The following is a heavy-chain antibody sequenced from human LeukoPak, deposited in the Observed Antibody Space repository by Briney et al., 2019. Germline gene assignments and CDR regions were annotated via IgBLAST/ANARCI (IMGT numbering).Heavy chain of an antibody. Sequence: RPSETLSLTCTVSGGSISSYYWSWIRQPPGKGLEWIGYIYYSGSTNYNPSLKSRVTISVDTSKNQFSLKLSSVTAADTAVYYCASYSRIAAAGRFYGMDVWGQGTTVTVSS. CDR1: GGSISSYY. CDR2: IYYSGST. D-gene: IGHD6-13*01. V-gene: IGHV4-59*08. CDR3: ASYSRIAAAGRFYGMDV. J-gene: IGHJ6*02.